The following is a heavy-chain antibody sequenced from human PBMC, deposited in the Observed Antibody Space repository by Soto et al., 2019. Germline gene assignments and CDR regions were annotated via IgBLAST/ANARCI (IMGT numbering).Heavy chain of an antibody. CDR2: IYHSGST. D-gene: IGHD1-26*01. CDR3: ARVSGSYYYGMDV. V-gene: IGHV4-39*07. J-gene: IGHJ6*02. Sequence: PSETLSLTCTVSGGSITSSTYYWAWIRQPPGKGLEWIGEIYHSGSTNYNPSLKSRVTISVDKSKNQFSLKLSSVTAADTAVYYCARVSGSYYYGMDVWGQGTTVTVSS. CDR1: GGSITSSTYY.